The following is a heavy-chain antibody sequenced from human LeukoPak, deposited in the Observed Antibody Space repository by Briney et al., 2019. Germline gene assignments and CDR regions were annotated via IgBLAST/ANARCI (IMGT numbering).Heavy chain of an antibody. Sequence: PGGSLRLSCAASGFTFNRRGMHWVRQAPGKGLEWVAFIRYDGGETFYADFVKGRFTISRDNSKNTLYLQMNSLRAEDTAVYYCAKRGPQDYGDYGWFDPWGQGTLVTVSS. J-gene: IGHJ5*02. V-gene: IGHV3-30*02. CDR1: GFTFNRRG. D-gene: IGHD4-17*01. CDR3: AKRGPQDYGDYGWFDP. CDR2: IRYDGGET.